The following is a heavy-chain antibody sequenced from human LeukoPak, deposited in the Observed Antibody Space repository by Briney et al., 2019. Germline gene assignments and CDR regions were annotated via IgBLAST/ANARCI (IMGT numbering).Heavy chain of an antibody. D-gene: IGHD3-10*02. CDR2: IKEDGSEK. J-gene: IGHJ4*02. CDR1: GFSFGSYW. Sequence: GGSLRLSCEASGFSFGSYWMTWVRQAPGKGLEWVANIKEDGSEKYYVDSVKGRFTISRDNAKDSLYLQMNSLRAEDTAVYFCAATRSGGYWGQGTLVTVSS. CDR3: AATRSGGY. V-gene: IGHV3-7*01.